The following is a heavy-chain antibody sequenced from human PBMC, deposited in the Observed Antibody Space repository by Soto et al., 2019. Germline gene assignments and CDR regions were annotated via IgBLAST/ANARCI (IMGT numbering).Heavy chain of an antibody. CDR1: GGSFSGYY. V-gene: IGHV4-34*01. CDR2: INHSGST. Sequence: QVQLQQWGAGLLKPSETLSLTCAVYGGSFSGYYWSWIRQPPGKGLEWIGEINHSGSTNYNPSLKSRVTISVDTSKNQFSLKLSSVTAADTAVYYCARSKTSLLDIAVAGLFDYWGQGTLVTVSS. D-gene: IGHD6-19*01. CDR3: ARSKTSLLDIAVAGLFDY. J-gene: IGHJ4*02.